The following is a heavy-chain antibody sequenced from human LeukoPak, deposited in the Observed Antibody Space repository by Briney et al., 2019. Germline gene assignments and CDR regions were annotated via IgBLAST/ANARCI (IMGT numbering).Heavy chain of an antibody. V-gene: IGHV3-23*01. CDR2: INAVGSST. CDR3: AKGGSRSHNSFDY. Sequence: TGGSLRLFCAASGFTSNIYSMSWVRQARGKGLVCVSRINAVGSSTSYADSVKGRFTISRDNSTNTLYLQMNSLRAEDTAVYYCAKGGSRSHNSFDYWGQGTLVTVSS. J-gene: IGHJ4*02. CDR1: GFTSNIYS. D-gene: IGHD6-13*01.